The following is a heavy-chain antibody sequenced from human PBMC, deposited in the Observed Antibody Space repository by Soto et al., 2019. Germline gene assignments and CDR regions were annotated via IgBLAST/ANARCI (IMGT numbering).Heavy chain of an antibody. Sequence: EVQLLASGGGLVQPGGSLRLSCAASGFPFSTSAMNWVRQAPGKGLEWVSIIRATSDAAYYAESVKGRFTSSRDNSKNTLYLQMNSLRAEDTAVYYCGKYSGSYPVYNGLNLWGQGTTVTVSS. CDR2: IRATSDAA. J-gene: IGHJ6*02. V-gene: IGHV3-23*01. D-gene: IGHD1-26*01. CDR1: GFPFSTSA. CDR3: GKYSGSYPVYNGLNL.